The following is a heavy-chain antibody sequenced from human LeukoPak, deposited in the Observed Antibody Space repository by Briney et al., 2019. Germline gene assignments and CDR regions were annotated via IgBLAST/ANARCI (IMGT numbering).Heavy chain of an antibody. Sequence: SETLSLTCAVYGGSFSGYYWSWIRQPPGKGLEWIGSIYYRGSTYYNASLRSRVTISVDASKNQCSLKLSSVTAADTAVYYCARGGGHHSRGGRPYYYDSSGYSYTFDYRGQGTLVTVSS. CDR1: GGSFSGYY. J-gene: IGHJ4*02. D-gene: IGHD3-22*01. CDR3: ARGGGHHSRGGRPYYYDSSGYSYTFDY. CDR2: IYYRGST. V-gene: IGHV4-34*01.